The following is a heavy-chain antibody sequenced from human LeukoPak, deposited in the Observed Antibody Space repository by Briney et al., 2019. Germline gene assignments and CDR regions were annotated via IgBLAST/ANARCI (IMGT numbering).Heavy chain of an antibody. D-gene: IGHD3-3*01. CDR3: ARDLGIWSGSPHDY. CDR2: ISSSSSTI. V-gene: IGHV3-48*01. CDR1: GFTFSSYS. J-gene: IGHJ4*02. Sequence: GGSLRLSCAASGFTFSSYSMNWVRQAPGKGLEWVSYISSSSSTIYYADSVKGRFTISRDNAKNSLYLQMNSLRAEDAAVYYCARDLGIWSGSPHDYWGQGTLATVSS.